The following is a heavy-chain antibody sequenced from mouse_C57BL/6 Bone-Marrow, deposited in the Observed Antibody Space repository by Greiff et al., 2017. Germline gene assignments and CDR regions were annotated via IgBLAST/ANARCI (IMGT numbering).Heavy chain of an antibody. V-gene: IGHV6-3*01. CDR2: IRLKSDNFAT. CDR3: TGGSYDGSSCWYFDV. D-gene: IGHD1-1*01. J-gene: IGHJ1*03. CDR1: GFTFSNYS. Sequence: EVQLVESGGGLVQPGGSMKLSCVASGFTFSNYSMNWVRQSPEQGLEWVAQIRLKSDNFATHYAESVKGRFTISRDDSKSSVYLQMNNLRAEDTGIYYCTGGSYDGSSCWYFDVWGTGTTVTVSS.